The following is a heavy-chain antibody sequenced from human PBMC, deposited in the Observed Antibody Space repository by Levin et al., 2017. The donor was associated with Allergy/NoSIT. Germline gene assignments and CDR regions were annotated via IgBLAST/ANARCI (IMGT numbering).Heavy chain of an antibody. J-gene: IGHJ4*02. CDR3: VRDPGRDGYNLDY. CDR2: ITNKDYGMTT. Sequence: PGGSLRLSCITSGFTFSDSAMTWVRQAPGKGLEWLGFITNKDYGMTTHYAASVAGRFTISRDDSKSIAYLQMNNLKAEDSAMYYCVRDPGRDGYNLDYWGQGTLVTVSS. V-gene: IGHV3-49*04. D-gene: IGHD5-24*01. CDR1: GFTFSDSA.